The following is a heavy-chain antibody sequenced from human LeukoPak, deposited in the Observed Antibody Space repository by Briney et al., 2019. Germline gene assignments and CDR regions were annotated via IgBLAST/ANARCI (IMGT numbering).Heavy chain of an antibody. V-gene: IGHV4-34*01. CDR1: GGSFSGYY. CDR3: ARGSSGWYSHLGY. CDR2: INHSGST. Sequence: SETLSLTCAVYGGSFSGYYWSWIRQPPGKGLEWIGEINHSGSTNYNPSLKSRVTISLDTSKNQFSLKLSSVTAADTAVYYCARGSSGWYSHLGYWGQGTLVTVSS. J-gene: IGHJ4*02. D-gene: IGHD6-19*01.